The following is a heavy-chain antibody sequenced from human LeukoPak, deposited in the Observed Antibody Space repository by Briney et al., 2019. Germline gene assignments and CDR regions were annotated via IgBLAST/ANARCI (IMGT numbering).Heavy chain of an antibody. CDR1: GGSISSGGYS. J-gene: IGHJ4*02. D-gene: IGHD1-1*01. Sequence: PSETLSLTCAVSGGSISSGGYSWSWIRQPPGKSLEWIGYIYHSGSTYYNPSLKSRVTISVDKSKNQFSLKLSSVTAADTAVYYCARVAGTTGKNLAWFDYWGQGTLVTVSS. CDR3: ARVAGTTGKNLAWFDY. CDR2: IYHSGST. V-gene: IGHV4-30-2*01.